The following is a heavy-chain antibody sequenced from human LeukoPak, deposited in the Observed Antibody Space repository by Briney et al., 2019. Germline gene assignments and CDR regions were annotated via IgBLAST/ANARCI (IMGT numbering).Heavy chain of an antibody. CDR2: IYYSGST. CDR3: ARGARYYDSSGYYYAPFDY. J-gene: IGHJ4*02. CDR1: GGSISSYY. D-gene: IGHD3-22*01. V-gene: IGHV4-59*01. Sequence: PSETLSLTCTVSGGSISSYYWSWIRQPPGKGLEWIGYIYYSGSTNYNPSLKSRVTISVDTSKNQFSLKLSSVTAADTAVYYCARGARYYDSSGYYYAPFDYWGQGTLVTVYS.